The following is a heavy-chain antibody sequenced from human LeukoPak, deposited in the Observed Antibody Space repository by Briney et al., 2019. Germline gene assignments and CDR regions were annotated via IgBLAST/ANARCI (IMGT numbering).Heavy chain of an antibody. Sequence: GGSLGLSCATSGFTFSTAWFSWVRQAPGEGLEWLGRIRSDGTTDYAAPVKGRFTISRDGAKATIHLQMNSLKTEDTGIYYCTTVSHFYLGGQGTLVTVSS. V-gene: IGHV3-15*01. CDR1: GFTFSTAW. J-gene: IGHJ4*02. CDR2: IRSDGTT. CDR3: TTVSHFYL. D-gene: IGHD2/OR15-2a*01.